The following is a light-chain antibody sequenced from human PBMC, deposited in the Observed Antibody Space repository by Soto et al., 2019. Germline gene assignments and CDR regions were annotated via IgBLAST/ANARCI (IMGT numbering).Light chain of an antibody. CDR1: QSINSW. J-gene: IGKJ1*01. CDR3: PHYNGYPPWT. V-gene: IGKV1-5*03. CDR2: KAS. Sequence: DIQMTQSPSTLSASVGDRVTITCRASQSINSWLAWYQQEPGKAPKLLIYKASSLESGGPSRFXGSGSGTEFTLTISSLQPDDFATYYCPHYNGYPPWTFGQGTKVEIK.